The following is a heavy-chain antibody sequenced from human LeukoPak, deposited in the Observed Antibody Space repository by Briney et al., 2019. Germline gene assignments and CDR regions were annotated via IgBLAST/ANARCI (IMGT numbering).Heavy chain of an antibody. CDR3: ARSYNYDSSGVDY. CDR2: IYYSGST. CDR1: GGSISSGGYY. Sequence: SETLSLTCTVSGGSISSGGYYWSWIRQHPGKGLEWIGYIYYSGSTYYNPSLKSRVTISVDTSKNQFSLKLSSVTAADTAAYYCARSYNYDSSGVDYWGQGTLVTVSS. D-gene: IGHD3-22*01. J-gene: IGHJ4*02. V-gene: IGHV4-31*03.